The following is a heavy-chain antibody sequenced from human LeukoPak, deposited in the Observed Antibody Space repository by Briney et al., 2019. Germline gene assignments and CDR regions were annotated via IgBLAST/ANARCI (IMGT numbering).Heavy chain of an antibody. CDR3: ARLGIHDYVFA. J-gene: IGHJ5*02. CDR2: IYYSGST. CDR1: GGSISSSSYY. D-gene: IGHD3-16*01. V-gene: IGHV4-39*01. Sequence: SETLSLTCTVSGGSISSSSYYWGWIRQPPGKGLEWIGSIYYSGSTYYNPSLKSRVTISVDTSKNQFSLKLSSVTAADTAVYYCARLGIHDYVFAWGQGTLVTVSS.